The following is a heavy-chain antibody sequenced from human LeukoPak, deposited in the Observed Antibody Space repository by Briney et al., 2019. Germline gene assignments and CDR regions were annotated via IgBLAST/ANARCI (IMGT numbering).Heavy chain of an antibody. J-gene: IGHJ5*02. Sequence: ASAKVSCKASGCTFTSYAMHWVRQAPGQRLEWMGWINAGNGNTKYSQKFQGRVTITRDTSASTAYMELSSLRSEDTAVYYCARPGYCTNGVCRNSNWFDPWGQGTLVTVSS. CDR1: GCTFTSYA. CDR3: ARPGYCTNGVCRNSNWFDP. CDR2: INAGNGNT. V-gene: IGHV1-3*01. D-gene: IGHD2-8*01.